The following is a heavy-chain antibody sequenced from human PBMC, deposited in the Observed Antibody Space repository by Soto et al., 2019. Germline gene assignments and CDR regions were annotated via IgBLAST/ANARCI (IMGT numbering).Heavy chain of an antibody. CDR2: ISWNSGSI. CDR3: AKVSGSYYDAFDI. D-gene: IGHD1-26*01. V-gene: IGHV3-9*01. J-gene: IGHJ3*02. Sequence: ILSCAASGFTFDDYAMHWVRQAPGKGLEWVSGISWNSGSIGYADSVKGRFTISRDNAKNSLYLQMNSLRAEDTALYYCAKVSGSYYDAFDIWGQGTMVTVSS. CDR1: GFTFDDYA.